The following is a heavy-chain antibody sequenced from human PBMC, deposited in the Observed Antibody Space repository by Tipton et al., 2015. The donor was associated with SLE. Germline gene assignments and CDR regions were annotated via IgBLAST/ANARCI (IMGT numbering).Heavy chain of an antibody. CDR1: GGSISGHY. Sequence: TLSLTCTVSGGSISGHYWSWIRQAPGKGLEWIGYVYYSGSTSYNPSLKSRLTISVDTSENQFSLKLSSVTAADTAVYYCARHRPPTWDSTNWSPIDYWGQGTLVTVSS. CDR3: ARHRPPTWDSTNWSPIDY. J-gene: IGHJ4*02. D-gene: IGHD1-1*01. V-gene: IGHV4-59*08. CDR2: VYYSGST.